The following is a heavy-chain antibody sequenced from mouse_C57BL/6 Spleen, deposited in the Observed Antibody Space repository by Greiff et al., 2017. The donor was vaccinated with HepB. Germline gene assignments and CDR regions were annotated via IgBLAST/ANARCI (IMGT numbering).Heavy chain of an antibody. V-gene: IGHV5-17*01. CDR1: GFTFSDYG. Sequence: EVKLVESGGGLVKPGGSLKLSCAASGFTFSDYGMHWVRQAPEKGLEWVAYISSGSSTIYYADTVKGRCTISRDNAKNTLFLQMTSLRSEDTAMYYCARRDGYYAMDYWGQGTSVTVSS. CDR2: ISSGSSTI. D-gene: IGHD2-3*01. J-gene: IGHJ4*01. CDR3: ARRDGYYAMDY.